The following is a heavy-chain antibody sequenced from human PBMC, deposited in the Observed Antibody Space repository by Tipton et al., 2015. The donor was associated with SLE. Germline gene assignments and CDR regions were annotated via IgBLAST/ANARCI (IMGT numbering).Heavy chain of an antibody. D-gene: IGHD1-26*01. CDR1: GFTFSSYS. CDR2: ISSSSSYI. V-gene: IGHV3-21*03. CDR3: ARAPNANIYSGSYFDY. J-gene: IGHJ4*01. Sequence: SLRLSCAASGFTFSSYSMNWVRQAPGKGLEWVSSISSSSSYIYYADSVKGRFTISRDNAKNSLYLQMNSLRAEDTAVYYCARAPNANIYSGSYFDYWGHGAQVTISS.